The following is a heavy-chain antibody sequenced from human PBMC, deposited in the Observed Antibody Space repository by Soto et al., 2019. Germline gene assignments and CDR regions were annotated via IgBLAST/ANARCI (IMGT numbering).Heavy chain of an antibody. J-gene: IGHJ4*01. D-gene: IGHD6-13*01. CDR1: GFTFSTSW. Sequence: PEGSLRLSCAASGFTFSTSWMTWVRQAPGKGLEWVANIKQGGSAQYYVDSLTGRFSVSRDNAKNSLYLQMDSLRADDTAMHFWVSGGSRRSWYPYYF. CDR2: IKQGGSAQ. CDR3: VSGGSRRSWYPYYF. V-gene: IGHV3-7*01.